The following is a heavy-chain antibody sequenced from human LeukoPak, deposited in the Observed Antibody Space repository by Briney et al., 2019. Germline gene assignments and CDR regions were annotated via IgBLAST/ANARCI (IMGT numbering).Heavy chain of an antibody. CDR2: IYHSGST. CDR3: ARIATEDFWSGYTYYFDY. Sequence: SETLSLTCAVSGYSISSGYYWGWIRQPPGKGLEWIGSIYHSGSTYYNPSLKSRVTISVDTSKNQFSLKLSSVTAADTAVYYCARIATEDFWSGYTYYFDYWGQGTLSPSPQ. CDR1: GYSISSGYY. J-gene: IGHJ4*02. D-gene: IGHD3-3*01. V-gene: IGHV4-38-2*01.